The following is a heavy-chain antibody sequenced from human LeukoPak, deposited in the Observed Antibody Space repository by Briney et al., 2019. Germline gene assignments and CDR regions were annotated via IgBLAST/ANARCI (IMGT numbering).Heavy chain of an antibody. Sequence: PSETLSLTCTVSGDSISSYYWNWIRQPAGKGLEWIGRIYTSGSTNYNPSLKSRVTISVDTSKNQFSLKLSSVTAADTAVYYCAREGTAGTNLNWFDPWGQGTLVTVSS. CDR3: AREGTAGTNLNWFDP. V-gene: IGHV4-4*07. CDR1: GDSISSYY. J-gene: IGHJ5*02. CDR2: IYTSGST. D-gene: IGHD1-1*01.